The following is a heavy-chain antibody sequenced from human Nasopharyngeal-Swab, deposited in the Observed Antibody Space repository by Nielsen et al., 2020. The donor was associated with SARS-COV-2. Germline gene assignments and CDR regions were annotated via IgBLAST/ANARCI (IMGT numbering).Heavy chain of an antibody. CDR1: GFTFSSYE. Sequence: GESLKISCAASGFTFSSYEMNWVRQAPGKGLEWVSYISSSGSTRYYADSVKGRFTISRDNAKNTLYLQMNSLRAEDTAVYYCARDLRDVSDYGDYVPFDYWGQGTLVTVSS. CDR2: ISSSGSTR. D-gene: IGHD4-17*01. V-gene: IGHV3-48*03. J-gene: IGHJ4*02. CDR3: ARDLRDVSDYGDYVPFDY.